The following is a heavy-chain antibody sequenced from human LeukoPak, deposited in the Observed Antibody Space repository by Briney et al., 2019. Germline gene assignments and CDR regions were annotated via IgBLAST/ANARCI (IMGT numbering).Heavy chain of an antibody. CDR3: ARVRRYYDSSGYYYFDY. V-gene: IGHV1-2*06. D-gene: IGHD3-22*01. J-gene: IGHJ4*02. Sequence: ASVKVSCKASGYTFTGYYMHWVRQAPGQGLEWMGRINPNSGGTNYAQKFQGRVTMTRDTSISTAYMELSRLRSDDTAVYYSARVRRYYDSSGYYYFDYWGQGTLVTVSS. CDR2: INPNSGGT. CDR1: GYTFTGYY.